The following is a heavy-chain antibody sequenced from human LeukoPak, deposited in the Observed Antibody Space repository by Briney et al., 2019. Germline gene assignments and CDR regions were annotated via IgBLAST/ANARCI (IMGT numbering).Heavy chain of an antibody. J-gene: IGHJ4*02. D-gene: IGHD1-26*01. CDR3: ARESRGASNPLFDY. CDR2: IYHSGST. V-gene: IGHV4-38-2*02. Sequence: SETLSLTCTVSGYSISSAYFWAWIRQPPGKGLEWIGSIYHSGSTYYNPSLKSRVTISVDTSKNQFSLKLSSVTAADTAVYYCARESRGASNPLFDYWGQGALVTVSS. CDR1: GYSISSAYF.